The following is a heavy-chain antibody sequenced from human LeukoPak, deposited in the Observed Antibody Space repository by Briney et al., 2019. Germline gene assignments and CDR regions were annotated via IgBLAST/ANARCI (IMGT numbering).Heavy chain of an antibody. J-gene: IGHJ4*02. CDR1: GFTFSSYG. CDR3: WRDVRKAVAGAFADY. D-gene: IGHD6-19*01. CDR2: IWYDGSNK. Sequence: GGSLRLSCAASGFTFSSYGMHWVRQAPGKGLEWVSVIWYDGSNKNYADSLKGRFTISRDNSKNTLYLQMNRLRAEDTAVDYWWRDVRKAVAGAFADYWGQGTLVTVSS. V-gene: IGHV3-33*01.